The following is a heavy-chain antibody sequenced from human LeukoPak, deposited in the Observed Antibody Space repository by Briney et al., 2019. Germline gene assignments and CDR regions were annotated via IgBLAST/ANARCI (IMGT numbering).Heavy chain of an antibody. CDR2: IYYSGST. CDR3: ARVVPTYDYVWGSYRGGSFDY. Sequence: PSETLSLTCTVSGGSISSSSYYWGWIRQPPGKGLEWIGSIYYSGSTYYNPSLKSRVTISVDTSKNQFSLKLSSVTAADTAVYYCARVVPTYDYVWGSYRGGSFDYWGRGTLVTVSS. V-gene: IGHV4-39*01. CDR1: GGSISSSSYY. J-gene: IGHJ4*02. D-gene: IGHD3-16*02.